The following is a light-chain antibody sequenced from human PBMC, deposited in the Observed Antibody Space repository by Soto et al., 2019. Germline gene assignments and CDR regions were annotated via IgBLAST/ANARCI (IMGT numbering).Light chain of an antibody. CDR3: QQYYSTPHT. J-gene: IGKJ5*01. Sequence: DIVMTQSPDSLAVSLGERATINCKSSQSDLYGSNNKNYLAWYQQKPGQPPKLLIYWASTRESGVPDRFSGSGSGTDFTLTISSLQAEDVAVYYCQQYYSTPHTFGQGTRLEIK. V-gene: IGKV4-1*01. CDR2: WAS. CDR1: QSDLYGSNNKNY.